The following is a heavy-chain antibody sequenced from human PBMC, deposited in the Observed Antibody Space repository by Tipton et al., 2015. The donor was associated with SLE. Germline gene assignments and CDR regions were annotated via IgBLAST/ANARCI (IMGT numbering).Heavy chain of an antibody. CDR2: IYYSGST. CDR3: ARVGVSSSPLDY. D-gene: IGHD6-13*01. V-gene: IGHV4-61*10. Sequence: TLSLTCTVSGGSISSGSYYWSWIRQPAGKGLEWIGYIYYSGSTNYNPSLKSRVTISVDTSKNQFSLKLSSVTAADTAVYYCARVGVSSSPLDYWGQGTLVTVSS. CDR1: GGSISSGSYY. J-gene: IGHJ4*02.